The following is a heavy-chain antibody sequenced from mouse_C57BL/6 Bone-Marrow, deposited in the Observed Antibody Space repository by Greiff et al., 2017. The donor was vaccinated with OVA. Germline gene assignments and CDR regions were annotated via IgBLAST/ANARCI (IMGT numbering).Heavy chain of an antibody. V-gene: IGHV5-4*01. CDR2: ISDGGSYT. Sequence: VQLKESGGGLVKPGGSLKLSCAASGFTFSSYAMSWVRQTPEKRLEWVATISDGGSYTYYPDNVKGRFTISRDNAKNNLYLQMSHLKSEDTAMYYCARGDYDRGYWYFDVWGTGTTVTVSS. CDR1: GFTFSSYA. D-gene: IGHD2-4*01. CDR3: ARGDYDRGYWYFDV. J-gene: IGHJ1*03.